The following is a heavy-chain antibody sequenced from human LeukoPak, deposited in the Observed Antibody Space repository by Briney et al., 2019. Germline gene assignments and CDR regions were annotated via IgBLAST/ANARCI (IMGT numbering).Heavy chain of an antibody. V-gene: IGHV1-2*02. D-gene: IGHD6-13*01. CDR2: INPNSGGT. CDR3: ARDRTLIAAAGANWFDP. CDR1: GYTFTGYY. Sequence: ASVKVSCRASGYTFTGYYMHWVRQAPGQGLEWMGWINPNSGGTNYAQKFQGRVTMTRDTSISTAYMELSRLRSDDTAVYYCARDRTLIAAAGANWFDPWGQGTLVTVS. J-gene: IGHJ5*02.